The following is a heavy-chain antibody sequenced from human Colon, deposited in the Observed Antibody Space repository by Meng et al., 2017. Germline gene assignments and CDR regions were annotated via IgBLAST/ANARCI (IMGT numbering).Heavy chain of an antibody. CDR3: ARNGFYSLGY. J-gene: IGHJ4*02. CDR1: GDSITYDNW. CDR2: IHHGRGT. V-gene: IGHV4-4*02. D-gene: IGHD3-22*01. Sequence: QVPLQGAGPGMVKPSGTLSLTCAVSGDSITYDNWWSWLRQPPGKGLEWIGEIHHGRGTNYNPALRSRVTFSLDKSRNQLPLTLTSVTAADTAVYYCARNGFYSLGYWGPGALVTVSS.